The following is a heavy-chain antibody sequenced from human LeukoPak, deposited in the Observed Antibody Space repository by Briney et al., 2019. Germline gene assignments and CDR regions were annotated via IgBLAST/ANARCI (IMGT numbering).Heavy chain of an antibody. V-gene: IGHV4-39*07. Sequence: SETLSLTCTVSGGSIRSSTDFWGWIRQPPGKELEWIGSVYYSGSTYYNPSLKSRVTISVDTSQNQFSVRLSSVTAADTAVYYCLVGSTYRVDYWGQGTLVTVSS. J-gene: IGHJ4*02. CDR3: LVGSTYRVDY. CDR1: GGSIRSSTDF. D-gene: IGHD1-26*01. CDR2: VYYSGST.